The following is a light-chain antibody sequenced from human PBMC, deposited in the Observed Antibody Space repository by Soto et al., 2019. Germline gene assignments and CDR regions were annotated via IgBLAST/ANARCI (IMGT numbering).Light chain of an antibody. CDR1: SSNIGAGYD. V-gene: IGLV1-40*01. CDR2: GNS. J-gene: IGLJ1*01. CDR3: NSYDSSLNGSNV. Sequence: QSVLTQPPSVSGAPGQRVTISCTGSSSNIGAGYDVHWYQQLPGTAPKLLIYGNSNRPSGVPDRFSGSKSGTSASLAITGLQAEDEADYYCNSYDSSLNGSNVFGTGTKLTVL.